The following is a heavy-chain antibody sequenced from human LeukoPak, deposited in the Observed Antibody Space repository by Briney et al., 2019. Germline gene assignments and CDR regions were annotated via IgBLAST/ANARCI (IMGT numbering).Heavy chain of an antibody. CDR2: IYYSGST. J-gene: IGHJ4*02. CDR3: AREEYSSDWYGHDS. V-gene: IGHV4-59*08. Sequence: SETLSLTCTVSGGSISSYYWSWIRQPPGKGLEWIGYIYYSGSTNYNPSLKSQVTISVDTSKNQFSLKLSSVTAADTAVYYCAREEYSSDWYGHDSWGQGTLVTVSS. CDR1: GGSISSYY. D-gene: IGHD6-13*01.